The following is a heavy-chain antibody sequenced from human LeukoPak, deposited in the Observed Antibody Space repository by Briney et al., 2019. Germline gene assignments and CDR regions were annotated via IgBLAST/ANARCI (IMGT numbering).Heavy chain of an antibody. CDR3: ARNFYGSGTFEN. CDR2: MSPDSGNT. Sequence: ASVKVSCKASGYTFINYDINWVRQATGHGLEWMGWMSPDSGNTGYAQNFQGRVTLTRNTSISTAYMELSSLKSEDTAVYYCARNFYGSGTFENWGQGTLVTVSS. J-gene: IGHJ4*02. V-gene: IGHV1-8*01. CDR1: GYTFINYD. D-gene: IGHD3-10*01.